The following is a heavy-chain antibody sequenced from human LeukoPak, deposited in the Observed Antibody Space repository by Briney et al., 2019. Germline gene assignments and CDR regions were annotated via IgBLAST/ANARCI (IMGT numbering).Heavy chain of an antibody. D-gene: IGHD3-22*01. Sequence: SETLSLTCTVSGGSISSYYWSWIRQPPGKGLEWIGYIYYSGSTNYNPSLKSRVTISVDTSKNQFSLKLSSVTAADTAVCYCARLSSGSRSDAFDIWGQGTMVTVSS. CDR2: IYYSGST. J-gene: IGHJ3*02. CDR3: ARLSSGSRSDAFDI. V-gene: IGHV4-59*01. CDR1: GGSISSYY.